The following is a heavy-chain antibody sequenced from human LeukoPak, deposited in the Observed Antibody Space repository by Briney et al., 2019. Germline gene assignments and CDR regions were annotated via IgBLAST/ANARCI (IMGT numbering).Heavy chain of an antibody. V-gene: IGHV3-23*01. J-gene: IGHJ4*02. Sequence: GGTLRLSCAASGFTFSSYGMSWVRQAPGKGLEWVSAISGSGGSTYYADSVKGRFTISRDNSKNTLYLQMNSLRAEDTAVYYCAKDGRIAARPSYFDYWGQGTLVTVSS. D-gene: IGHD6-6*01. CDR1: GFTFSSYG. CDR2: ISGSGGST. CDR3: AKDGRIAARPSYFDY.